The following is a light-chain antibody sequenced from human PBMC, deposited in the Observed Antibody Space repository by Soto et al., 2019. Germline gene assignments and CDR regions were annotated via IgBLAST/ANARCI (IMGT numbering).Light chain of an antibody. V-gene: IGKV3-11*01. CDR1: QSVSSY. J-gene: IGKJ4*01. CDR3: QQRSNWPT. CDR2: DAS. Sequence: EIVLTQSPATLSLSPGERATLSCRASQSVSSYLACYQQKPGQAPRLLIYDASNRATGIPARFSGSGSGTDFTRTISSLEPEDFAVYYRQQRSNWPTFGGGTKVEIK.